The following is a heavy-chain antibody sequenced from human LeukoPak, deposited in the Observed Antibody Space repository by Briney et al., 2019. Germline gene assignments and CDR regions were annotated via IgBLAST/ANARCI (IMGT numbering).Heavy chain of an antibody. CDR2: IIPIFGTA. J-gene: IGHJ6*02. V-gene: IGHV1-69*13. CDR1: GGTFGSYA. CDR3: ARDSGSYPYYYYGMDV. D-gene: IGHD1-26*01. Sequence: GASVKVSCKASGGTFGSYAISWVRQAPGQGLEWMGGIIPIFGTANYAQKFQGRVTITADESASTAYMELSSLRSEDTAVYYCARDSGSYPYYYYGMDVWGQGTTVTVSS.